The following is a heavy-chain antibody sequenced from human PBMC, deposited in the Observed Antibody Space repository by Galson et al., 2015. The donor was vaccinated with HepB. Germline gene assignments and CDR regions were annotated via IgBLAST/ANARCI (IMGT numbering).Heavy chain of an antibody. Sequence: LSLTCTVSGGSISSGGYYWSWIRQHPGKGLEWIGYIYYSGSTYYNPSLKSRVTISVDTSKNQFSLKLSSVTAADTALYYCARFRESQIVPSILDAFDIWGQGTMVTVSS. V-gene: IGHV4-30-4*08. CDR3: ARFRESQIVPSILDAFDI. D-gene: IGHD5-12*01. CDR2: IYYSGST. CDR1: GGSISSGGYY. J-gene: IGHJ3*02.